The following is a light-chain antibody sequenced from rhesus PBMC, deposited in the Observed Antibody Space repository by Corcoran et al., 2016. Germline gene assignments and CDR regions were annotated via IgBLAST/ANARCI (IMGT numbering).Light chain of an antibody. J-gene: IGKJ1*01. CDR2: GAS. CDR3: QQSSNLWT. CDR1: QSVGSY. Sequence: ETVVTQSPATLSLSPGERATLSCRASQSVGSYLAWYQQKPGQVPRLLIYGASSRATGIPERFSGSGSGTDFTLTISSLEPEDVGVYYCQQSSNLWTFGQGTKVEIK. V-gene: IGKV3-24*04.